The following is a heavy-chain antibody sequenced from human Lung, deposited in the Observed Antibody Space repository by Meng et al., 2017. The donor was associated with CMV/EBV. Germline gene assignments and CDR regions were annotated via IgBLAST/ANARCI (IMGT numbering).Heavy chain of an antibody. CDR2: IPHRGSR. CDR3: LRRSGGSV. D-gene: IGHD3-10*01. V-gene: IGHV4-4*02. CDR1: GDSITNHNW. J-gene: IGHJ1*01. Sequence: VQWAAAGPEVGEPSETQSMHCEVSGDSITNHNWWAWVRQPPGKGLEWIGEIPHRGSRAYNPSLKSRVSMSIDKSKNQFPLKLTSVTAADTAVYHCLRRSGGSVWGQGTLVTVSS.